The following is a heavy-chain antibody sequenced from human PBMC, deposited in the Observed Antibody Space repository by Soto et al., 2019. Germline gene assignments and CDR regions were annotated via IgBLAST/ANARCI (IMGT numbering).Heavy chain of an antibody. Sequence: GASVKVSCKASGGTFSSYAISWVRQAPGQGLGWMGGIIPIFGTANYARKFQGRVTITADESTSTAYMELSSLRSEDTAVYYCARDRYCSSTSCYLSPSYWGQGTLVTVSS. CDR1: GGTFSSYA. J-gene: IGHJ4*02. V-gene: IGHV1-69*13. CDR2: IIPIFGTA. CDR3: ARDRYCSSTSCYLSPSY. D-gene: IGHD2-2*01.